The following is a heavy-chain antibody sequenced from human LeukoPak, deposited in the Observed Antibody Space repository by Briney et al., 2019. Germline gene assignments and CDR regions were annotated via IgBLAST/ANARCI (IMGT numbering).Heavy chain of an antibody. V-gene: IGHV3-11*01. J-gene: IGHJ5*01. D-gene: IGHD2-2*01. CDR1: GFTFTSAW. Sequence: GGSLRLPCAASGFTFTSAWMVWVRQAPGKGLEWVSYISSSGGVTDYADSVKGRFTISRDNARNSLYLQMNSLRVEDTAVYYCTRGGLGYCTSIDCYAYNWFDSWGQGTLVTVSS. CDR3: TRGGLGYCTSIDCYAYNWFDS. CDR2: ISSSGGVT.